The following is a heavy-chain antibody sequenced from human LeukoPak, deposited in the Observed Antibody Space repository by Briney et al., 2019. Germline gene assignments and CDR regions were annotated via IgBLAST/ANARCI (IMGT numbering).Heavy chain of an antibody. CDR3: ASREYYDYVWGSYRSGY. D-gene: IGHD3-16*02. CDR1: GFTFSSYA. Sequence: GGSLRLSCAASGFTFSSYAMSWVRQAPGKGLEWVSAISGSGGSTYYADSVKGRFTISRDNSKNTLYLQMNSLRAEDTAVYYCASREYYDYVWGSYRSGYWGQGTLVTVSS. CDR2: ISGSGGST. J-gene: IGHJ4*02. V-gene: IGHV3-23*01.